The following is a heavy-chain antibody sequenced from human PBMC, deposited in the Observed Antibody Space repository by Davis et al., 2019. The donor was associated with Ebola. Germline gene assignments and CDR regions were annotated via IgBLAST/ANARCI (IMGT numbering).Heavy chain of an antibody. V-gene: IGHV3-23*01. CDR3: AGGGTGVVPAATHGYYFDY. CDR1: GFTFSSYA. J-gene: IGHJ4*02. Sequence: GESLKISCAASGFTFSSYAMSWVRQAPGKGLEWVSAISGSGGSTYYADSVKGRFTISRDNSKNTLYLQMNSLRAEDTAVYYCAGGGTGVVPAATHGYYFDYWGQGTLVTVSS. D-gene: IGHD2-2*01. CDR2: ISGSGGST.